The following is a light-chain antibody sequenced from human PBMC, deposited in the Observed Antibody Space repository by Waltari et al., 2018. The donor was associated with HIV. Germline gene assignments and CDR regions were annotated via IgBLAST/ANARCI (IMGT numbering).Light chain of an antibody. CDR1: SSDVGVYNY. CDR2: TVS. CDR3: SSYTTRNTRV. V-gene: IGLV2-14*01. J-gene: IGLJ3*02. Sequence: QSALTQPASVSGSPGQSITISCTGTSSDVGVYNYVSWYQQHPGKAPKLMIYTVSIRPSGVSNRFSGSKSGNTASLTISGLQAEDEADYYCSSYTTRNTRVFGGGTTLTVL.